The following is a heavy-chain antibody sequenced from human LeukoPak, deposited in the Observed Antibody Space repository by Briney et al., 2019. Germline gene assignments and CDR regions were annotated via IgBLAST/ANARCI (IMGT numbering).Heavy chain of an antibody. CDR1: GFTFSSYW. CDR2: INTDGSST. CDR3: ARNLVPTAMNCWFDP. V-gene: IGHV3-74*01. D-gene: IGHD2-2*01. Sequence: GGSLRLSCAASGFTFSSYWMHWVRQAPGKGLVWVPRINTDGSSTSYADSVKGRFTISRDNAKNTLYLQMNSLRAEDTAVYYCARNLVPTAMNCWFDPWGQGTLVTVSS. J-gene: IGHJ5*02.